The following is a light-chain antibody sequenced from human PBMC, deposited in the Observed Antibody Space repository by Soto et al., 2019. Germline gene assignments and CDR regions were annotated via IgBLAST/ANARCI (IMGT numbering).Light chain of an antibody. V-gene: IGLV2-23*02. CDR1: SSDVGSYNL. CDR2: EVT. J-gene: IGLJ2*01. CDR3: CSYEGHSLV. Sequence: QSALTQPDSVSGSPGQPITISCTGTSSDVGSYNLVGWYQQHSGKAPKFIIYEVTPRPSGVSNRYSGSRSGTTASLTISGLQADDEADYSCCSYEGHSLVFGGGTKLTV.